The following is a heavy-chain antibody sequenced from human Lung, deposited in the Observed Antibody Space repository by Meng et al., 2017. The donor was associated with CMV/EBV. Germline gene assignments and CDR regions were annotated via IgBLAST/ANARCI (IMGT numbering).Heavy chain of an antibody. V-gene: IGHV4-59*01. CDR3: ARDWQGGAEPYGMDV. CDR1: GGSITSYY. CDR2: MYYSRDA. D-gene: IGHD1-14*01. J-gene: IGHJ6*02. Sequence: SETLSLXCTVPGGSITSYYWSWIRQPPGKGLEWIAYMYYSRDASYHPSLKSRVTVSVDTSKSQFSLHLSSVTAADTAVYYCARDWQGGAEPYGMDVWGQGXTVTVSS.